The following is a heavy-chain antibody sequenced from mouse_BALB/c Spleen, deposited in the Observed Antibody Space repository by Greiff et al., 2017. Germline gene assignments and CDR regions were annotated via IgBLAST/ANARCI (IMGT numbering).Heavy chain of an antibody. CDR2: IYPGSGST. Sequence: LQQPGSELVRPGASVKLSCKASGYTFTSYWMHWVKQRHGQGLEWIGKIYPGSGSTNYDEKFKSKGTLTVDTSSSTAYMHLSSLTSEDSAVYYCTRSVYPNGGFAYWGQGTLVTVSA. CDR1: GYTFTSYW. CDR3: TRSVYPNGGFAY. D-gene: IGHD2-1*01. V-gene: IGHV1S22*01. J-gene: IGHJ3*01.